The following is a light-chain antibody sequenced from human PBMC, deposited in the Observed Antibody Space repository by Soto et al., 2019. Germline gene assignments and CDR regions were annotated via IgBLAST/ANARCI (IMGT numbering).Light chain of an antibody. Sequence: EIVMTQSPATLSVSPGERATLSCRASQSVSNNLAWYQQKPGQAPRLLIYGASTRATGIPARFSGSGSGTEFTLIISSLQSEDFAVYYCQQYGNSLPITFGQGTRLEIK. CDR1: QSVSNN. CDR3: QQYGNSLPIT. J-gene: IGKJ5*01. CDR2: GAS. V-gene: IGKV3-15*01.